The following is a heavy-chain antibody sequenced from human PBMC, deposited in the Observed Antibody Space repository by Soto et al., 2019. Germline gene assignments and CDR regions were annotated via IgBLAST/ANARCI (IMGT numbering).Heavy chain of an antibody. CDR2: IIPIFGTA. D-gene: IGHD6-19*01. Sequence: QVQLVQSGAEVKKPGSSVKVSCKASGGTFSSYAISWVRQAPGQGLEWMGGIIPIFGTANYAQKFQGRVTITADESTSTAYMELSSLSSEDTAVYYCARGRVGAGTLRRGYFQHWGQGTLVTVSS. J-gene: IGHJ1*01. CDR1: GGTFSSYA. V-gene: IGHV1-69*01. CDR3: ARGRVGAGTLRRGYFQH.